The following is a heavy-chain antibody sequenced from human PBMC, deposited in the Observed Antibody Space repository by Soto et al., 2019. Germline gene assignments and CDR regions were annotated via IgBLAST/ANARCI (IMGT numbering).Heavy chain of an antibody. Sequence: QVQLVQSGAEVKKPGASVKVSCKASGYTFTSYAMHWVRQAPGQSLEWMGWINAGNGNTKYSQKFQVRVTITRDTAASTAYMELSSLRSEDTAVYYCERDFRYFDWSFDYWGQGTLVTVSS. CDR1: GYTFTSYA. V-gene: IGHV1-3*01. CDR3: ERDFRYFDWSFDY. D-gene: IGHD3-9*01. CDR2: INAGNGNT. J-gene: IGHJ4*02.